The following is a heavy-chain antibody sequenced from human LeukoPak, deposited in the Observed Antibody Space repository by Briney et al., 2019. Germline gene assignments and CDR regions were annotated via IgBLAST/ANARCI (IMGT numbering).Heavy chain of an antibody. CDR3: AKGGIALVRGSFDY. CDR1: GLTFSSYA. V-gene: IGHV3-23*01. D-gene: IGHD3-10*01. J-gene: IGHJ4*02. CDR2: ICGSGDNT. Sequence: GWSLRLSCAASGLTFSSYAMGWVRQAPGKGLEWVSGICGSGDNTYYADSVKGRFTISRDNSKNTLYLQMNSLRAEDTAVYYCAKGGIALVRGSFDYWGQGTLVTVSS.